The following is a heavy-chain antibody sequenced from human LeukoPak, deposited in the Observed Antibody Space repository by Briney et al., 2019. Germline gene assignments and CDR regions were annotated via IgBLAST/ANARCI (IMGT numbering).Heavy chain of an antibody. CDR3: ARELSGFDY. D-gene: IGHD6-19*01. Sequence: PGGSLRLSCAASGFSFSSYWMHWVRQAPGKGLEWVSSISSSSSYIYYADSVKGRFTISRDNAKNSLYLQMNSLRAEDTAVYYCARELSGFDYWGQGTLVTVSS. CDR2: ISSSSSYI. CDR1: GFSFSSYW. J-gene: IGHJ4*02. V-gene: IGHV3-21*01.